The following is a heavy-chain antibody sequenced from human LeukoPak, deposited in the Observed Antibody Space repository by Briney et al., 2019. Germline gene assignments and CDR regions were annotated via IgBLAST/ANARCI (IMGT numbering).Heavy chain of an antibody. CDR2: IGGSGGNT. Sequence: PGGSLRLSCAASGFTFSSYAMSWVRQAPGKGLEWVSAIGGSGGNTYYADSVKGRFTISRDSFKNTLYLQMNSLRAEDTAVYFCAKALYYYDSGSYPFDSWGQGALVTVSS. J-gene: IGHJ4*02. CDR3: AKALYYYDSGSYPFDS. V-gene: IGHV3-23*01. CDR1: GFTFSSYA. D-gene: IGHD3-10*01.